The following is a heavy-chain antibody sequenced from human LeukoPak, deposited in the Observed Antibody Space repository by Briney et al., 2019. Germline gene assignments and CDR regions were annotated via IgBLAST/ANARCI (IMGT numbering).Heavy chain of an antibody. Sequence: ASVKVPCKASGYTFTGYYMHWVRQAPGQGLEWMGWINPNSGGTNYAQKFQGRVTMTRDTSISTAYMELSRLKSDDTAVYYCAREAVAGTTNFDYWGQGTLVTVSS. CDR2: INPNSGGT. V-gene: IGHV1-2*02. D-gene: IGHD6-19*01. CDR3: AREAVAGTTNFDY. J-gene: IGHJ4*02. CDR1: GYTFTGYY.